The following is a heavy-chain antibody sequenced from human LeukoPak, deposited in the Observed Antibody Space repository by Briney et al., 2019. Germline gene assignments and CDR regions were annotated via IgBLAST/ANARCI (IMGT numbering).Heavy chain of an antibody. J-gene: IGHJ6*02. V-gene: IGHV3-7*01. CDR2: IKQDGSEK. Sequence: GGSLRLSCAAPGFTFSSYWMSWVRQAPGKGLEWVANIKQDGSEKYYVDSVKGRFTISRDNAKNSLYLQMNSLRAEDTAVYYCARAGYCSSTSCYYYGMDVWGQGTTVTVSS. CDR3: ARAGYCSSTSCYYYGMDV. CDR1: GFTFSSYW. D-gene: IGHD2-2*01.